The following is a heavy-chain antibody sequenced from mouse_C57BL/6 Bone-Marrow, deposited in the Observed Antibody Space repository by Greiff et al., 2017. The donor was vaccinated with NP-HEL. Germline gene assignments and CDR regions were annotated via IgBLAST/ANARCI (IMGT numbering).Heavy chain of an antibody. Sequence: QVQLQQPGAELVKPGASVKLSCKASGYTFTSYWMHWVKQRPGRGLEWIGRIDPNSGGTTYNEKFKSKATLPVDKPSSTAYMQLSILTSEDSAVYYCARLEDGYSTMDYWCQGTSVTVSS. D-gene: IGHD2-3*01. CDR1: GYTFTSYW. CDR2: IDPNSGGT. V-gene: IGHV1-72*01. J-gene: IGHJ4*01. CDR3: ARLEDGYSTMDY.